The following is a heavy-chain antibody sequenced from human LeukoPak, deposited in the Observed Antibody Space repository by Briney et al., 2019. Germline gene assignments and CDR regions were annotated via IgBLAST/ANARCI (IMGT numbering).Heavy chain of an antibody. J-gene: IGHJ3*02. CDR2: IYYSGST. V-gene: IGHV4-31*02. CDR3: ARVSMFAIFDI. CDR1: GFTFSSYA. Sequence: LRLSCAASGFTFSSYAMSWVRQAPGKGLEWIGYIYYSGSTYYNPSLKSRVTISVDTSKNQFSLKLSSVTAADTAVYYCARVSMFAIFDIWGQGTMVTVSS. D-gene: IGHD3-10*02.